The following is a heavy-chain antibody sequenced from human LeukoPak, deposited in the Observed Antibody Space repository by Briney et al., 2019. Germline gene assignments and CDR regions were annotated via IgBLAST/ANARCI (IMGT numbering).Heavy chain of an antibody. CDR3: ARDPYYGSENYYYYYHMDV. V-gene: IGHV3-33*01. J-gene: IGHJ6*03. CDR2: IWYDGNNK. D-gene: IGHD3-10*01. Sequence: PGGSLRLSCAASGFSFSSYGMHWVRQAPGKGLEWVAVIWYDGNNKYYADSVKGRFTISRDNSKNTLHLHMNSLRAEDTALYYCARDPYYGSENYYYYYHMDVWGTGTTVTVSS. CDR1: GFSFSSYG.